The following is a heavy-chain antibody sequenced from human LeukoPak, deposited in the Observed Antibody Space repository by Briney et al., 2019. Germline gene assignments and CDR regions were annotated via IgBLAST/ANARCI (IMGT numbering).Heavy chain of an antibody. CDR2: IVVGSGKT. CDR1: GFTFTNSV. V-gene: IGHV1-58*01. D-gene: IGHD6-6*01. CDR3: ATSGYSSSPYYFYGMDV. J-gene: IGHJ6*02. Sequence: ASVKVSCKASGFTFTNSVVQWVRQARGQRLEWIGWIVVGSGKTDNAQKFQERVTITRDMSTSTAYMELSSLRSEDTAVYYCATSGYSSSPYYFYGMDVWGQGTTVTVSS.